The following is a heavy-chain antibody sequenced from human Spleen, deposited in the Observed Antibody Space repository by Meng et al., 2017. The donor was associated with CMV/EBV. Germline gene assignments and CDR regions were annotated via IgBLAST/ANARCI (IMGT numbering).Heavy chain of an antibody. V-gene: IGHV3-7*01. D-gene: IGHD3-22*01. Sequence: GGSLRLSCAASGFTFSSYWMSWVRQAPGKGLEWVANIKQDGSEEYYVDSEKGRFSITRDNARNSLFLQMSSLRAEDTAVYFCAREGDYYDRSGNYPSFLDYWGQGTVVTVSS. CDR3: AREGDYYDRSGNYPSFLDY. CDR2: IKQDGSEE. CDR1: GFTFSSYW. J-gene: IGHJ4*02.